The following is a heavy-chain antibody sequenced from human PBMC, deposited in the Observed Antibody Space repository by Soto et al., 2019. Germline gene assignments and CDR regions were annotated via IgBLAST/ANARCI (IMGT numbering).Heavy chain of an antibody. J-gene: IGHJ6*02. CDR3: ASILRRRFYYYYGMDV. CDR2: IYYSGST. CDR1: GGSISSSSYY. D-gene: IGHD2-15*01. Sequence: PSGTLSLTCTVSGGSISSSSYYWGWIRQPPGKGLEWIGSIYYSGSTYYNPSLKSRVTISVDMSKNQFSLKLSSVTAADTAVYYCASILRRRFYYYYGMDVWGQGTTVTVSS. V-gene: IGHV4-39*01.